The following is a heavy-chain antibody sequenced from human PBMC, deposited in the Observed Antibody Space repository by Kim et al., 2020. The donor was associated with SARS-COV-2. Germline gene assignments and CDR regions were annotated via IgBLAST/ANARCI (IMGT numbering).Heavy chain of an antibody. CDR3: VKDLLADDLLTGYYSHIFDY. Sequence: RLTISRDNSKNTLYLQMSSLRAEDTAVYYCVKDLLADDLLTGYYSHIFDYWGQGTLVTVSS. J-gene: IGHJ4*02. V-gene: IGHV3-64D*06. D-gene: IGHD3-9*01.